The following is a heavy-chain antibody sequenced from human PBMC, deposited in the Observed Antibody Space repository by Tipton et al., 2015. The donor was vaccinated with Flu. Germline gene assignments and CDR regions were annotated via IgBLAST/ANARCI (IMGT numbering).Heavy chain of an antibody. V-gene: IGHV3-30*18. Sequence: SLRLSCAASGFTFSSSAMHWVRQAPGKGLEWVAIISYDGSSQYYADSVQGRFTISRDNSKNTLYLQMNSLRAEDTAVYYCAKLLNPYIDFFLWGQGTLFTVSS. D-gene: IGHD3-9*01. CDR2: ISYDGSSQ. J-gene: IGHJ4*02. CDR1: GFTFSSSA. CDR3: AKLLNPYIDFFL.